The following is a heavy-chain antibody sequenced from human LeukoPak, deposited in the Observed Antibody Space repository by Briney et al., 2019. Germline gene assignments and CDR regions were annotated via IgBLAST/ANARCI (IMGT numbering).Heavy chain of an antibody. J-gene: IGHJ4*02. CDR2: INPNSGVT. D-gene: IGHD6-19*01. Sequence: ASVKVSCKASGYTFTSYGISWVRQAPGQGLEWMGWINPNSGVTHYPQKFQGRVTMTRDTSIRTAYMEVSSLRSDDTAVYYCARGQQWLEAFDYWGLGTLVTVSS. V-gene: IGHV1-2*02. CDR1: GYTFTSYG. CDR3: ARGQQWLEAFDY.